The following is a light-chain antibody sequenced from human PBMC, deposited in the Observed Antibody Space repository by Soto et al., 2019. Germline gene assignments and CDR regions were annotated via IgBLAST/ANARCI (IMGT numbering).Light chain of an antibody. CDR3: PQYNNWPPWT. Sequence: EIVMTQSPATLSVSPGERATLSCRASQSVSSNLAWYQQKPGQAPRLLIYGASTRATGIPARFSGSGSGTEFTLTISSLQSEDFAVYYCPQYNNWPPWTFGQGNKVEIK. CDR1: QSVSSN. J-gene: IGKJ1*01. CDR2: GAS. V-gene: IGKV3-15*01.